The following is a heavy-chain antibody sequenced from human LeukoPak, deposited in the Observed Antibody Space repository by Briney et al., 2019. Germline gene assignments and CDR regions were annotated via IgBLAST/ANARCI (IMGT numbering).Heavy chain of an antibody. CDR2: MSPNSGDT. J-gene: IGHJ4*02. V-gene: IGHV1-8*01. CDR1: GYTFTSYD. D-gene: IGHD7-27*01. Sequence: ASVKVSCKASGYTFTSYDFNWVRQATGQRPEWMGWMSPNSGDTGYAQKFQDRVTMTRNTSISTAYMELSSLRSADTAVYYCARGPPNWGYDYWGPGTLVTASS. CDR3: ARGPPNWGYDY.